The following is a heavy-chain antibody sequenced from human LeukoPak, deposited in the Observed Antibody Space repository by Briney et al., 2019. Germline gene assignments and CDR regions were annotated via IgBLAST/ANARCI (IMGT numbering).Heavy chain of an antibody. CDR3: ARGPELERFDY. J-gene: IGHJ4*02. CDR1: GGTFGSYA. V-gene: IGHV1-69*05. Sequence: SVKVSCKASGGTFGSYAINWVRQAPGQGLEWMGGIIPIFGTANYAQKFQGRVTITTDESTSTAYMELSSLRSEDTAVYYCARGPELERFDYWGQGTLVTVSS. CDR2: IIPIFGTA. D-gene: IGHD1-1*01.